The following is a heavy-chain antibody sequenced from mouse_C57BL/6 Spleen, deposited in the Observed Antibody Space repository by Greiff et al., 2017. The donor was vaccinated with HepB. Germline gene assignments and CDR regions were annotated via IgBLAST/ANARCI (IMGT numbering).Heavy chain of an antibody. J-gene: IGHJ1*03. V-gene: IGHV1-53*01. CDR3: ARPLYGSYWYFDV. Sequence: VQLQQPGTELVKPGASVKLSCKASGYTFTSYWMHWVKQRPGQGLEWIGNINPSNGGTNYNEKFKSKATLTVDKSSSTAYMQLSSLTSEDSAVYYCARPLYGSYWYFDVWGTGTTVTVSS. CDR1: GYTFTSYW. CDR2: INPSNGGT. D-gene: IGHD1-1*01.